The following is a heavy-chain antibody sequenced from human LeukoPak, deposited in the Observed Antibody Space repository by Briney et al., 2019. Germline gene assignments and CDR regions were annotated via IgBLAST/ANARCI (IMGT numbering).Heavy chain of an antibody. CDR1: GFTFSDYY. Sequence: GGSLRLSCAASGFTFSDYYMSWIRQAPGKGLEWVSYISSSGSTIYYADSVKGRFTISRDNAKNSLYLQMNSLRVEDTAMYYCAKEGESGYSGGFDYWGQGTLVTVSS. D-gene: IGHD3-3*01. CDR2: ISSSGSTI. J-gene: IGHJ4*02. CDR3: AKEGESGYSGGFDY. V-gene: IGHV3-11*04.